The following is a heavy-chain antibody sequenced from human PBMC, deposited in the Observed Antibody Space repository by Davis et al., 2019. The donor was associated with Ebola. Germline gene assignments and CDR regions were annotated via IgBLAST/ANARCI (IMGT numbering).Heavy chain of an antibody. V-gene: IGHV3-7*03. CDR1: GFTFSSYW. CDR3: ARVVLLPPDVLYYYFYMDV. CDR2: IKQDGSEK. Sequence: GESLKISCAASGFTFSSYWMSWVRQAPGKGLEWVANIKQDGSEKYYVDSVKGRFTISRDKAKNSLYLQMNSLRADDTAVYYCARVVLLPPDVLYYYFYMDVWGKGTTVTVSS. J-gene: IGHJ6*03. D-gene: IGHD2-2*01.